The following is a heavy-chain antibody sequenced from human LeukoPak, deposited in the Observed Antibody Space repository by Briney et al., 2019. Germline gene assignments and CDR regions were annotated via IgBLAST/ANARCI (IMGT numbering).Heavy chain of an antibody. D-gene: IGHD3-10*01. CDR1: GYTLTELS. Sequence: GASVKVSCKVSGYTLTELSMHWVRQAPGKGLEWMGGFDPEDGETIYAQKFQGRVTMTEDTSTDTAYMELSSLRSEDTAVYYCATGTRITMVRGVTAVEYYFDYWGQGTLVTVSS. J-gene: IGHJ4*02. CDR3: ATGTRITMVRGVTAVEYYFDY. V-gene: IGHV1-24*01. CDR2: FDPEDGET.